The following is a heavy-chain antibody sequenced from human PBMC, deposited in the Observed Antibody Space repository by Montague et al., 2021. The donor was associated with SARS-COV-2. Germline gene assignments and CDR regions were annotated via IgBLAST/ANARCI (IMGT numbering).Heavy chain of an antibody. Sequence: CAISGDSVASNSVAWSWLRQSPSRGLEWLGRTYYMSKWYSDYAPSVRGGLTVNPDASKDEFSLELNYVTPEDTAVYYCVRYSGWFYFDFWGQGTLVTVSS. CDR2: TYYMSKWYS. CDR3: VRYSGWFYFDF. CDR1: GDSVASNSVA. J-gene: IGHJ4*02. V-gene: IGHV6-1*01. D-gene: IGHD6-19*01.